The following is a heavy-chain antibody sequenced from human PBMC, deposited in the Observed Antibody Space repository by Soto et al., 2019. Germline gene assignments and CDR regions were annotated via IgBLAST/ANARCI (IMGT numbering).Heavy chain of an antibody. V-gene: IGHV3-23*01. CDR3: AQGGIGHFEY. CDR1: GFTFITYS. D-gene: IGHD3-16*01. CDR2: ISGSGDTT. Sequence: GGSLILSCAASGFTFITYSMTWVRQAPGKGLEWVSTISGSGDTTYYADSVKGRFTISRDNSKNSLYLQMNTLRAEDTAVFYCAQGGIGHFEYWGQGTLVTVSS. J-gene: IGHJ4*02.